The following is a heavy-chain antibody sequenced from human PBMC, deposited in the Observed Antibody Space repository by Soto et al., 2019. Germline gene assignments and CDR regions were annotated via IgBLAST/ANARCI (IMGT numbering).Heavy chain of an antibody. D-gene: IGHD4-17*01. CDR3: AKGPKDYGDFYEPDY. CDR1: GFTFSSYA. CDR2: ISGSGGST. J-gene: IGHJ4*02. V-gene: IGHV3-23*01. Sequence: GGSLSLSCAASGFTFSSYAMSWVRQAPGKGLEWVSAISGSGGSTYYADSVKGRFTISRDNSKNTLYLQMNSLRAEDTAVYYCAKGPKDYGDFYEPDYWGQGTLVTVSS.